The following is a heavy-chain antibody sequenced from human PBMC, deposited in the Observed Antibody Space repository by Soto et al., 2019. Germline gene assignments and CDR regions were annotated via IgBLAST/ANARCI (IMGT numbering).Heavy chain of an antibody. J-gene: IGHJ4*02. CDR2: VTGNSEYK. CDR1: GVSFSDYS. V-gene: IGHV3-21*06. Sequence: RLSCVVSGVSFSDYSMNWVCQAPGQGLEGVSRVTGNSEYKYYAGSGKGRSTVSRDNAKNSLYLQMNSLTVEDTAVYYCARSGELLQTFDSWGQGTLVTVSS. CDR3: ARSGELLQTFDS. D-gene: IGHD1-26*01.